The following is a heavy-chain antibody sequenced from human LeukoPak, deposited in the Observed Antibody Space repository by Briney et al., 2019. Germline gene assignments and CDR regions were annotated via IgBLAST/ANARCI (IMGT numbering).Heavy chain of an antibody. Sequence: SETLSLTCTVSDDSITIYYWSWIRQPPGKGLEWIGYIDHTGITNYNPSLKSRVTMSIDTSKDQFSLKLSSVTAADTAIYYCARDAKYYYGSRTYFFFEYWGQGTLLTVSS. CDR1: DDSITIYY. D-gene: IGHD3-10*01. CDR3: ARDAKYYYGSRTYFFFEY. V-gene: IGHV4-59*12. J-gene: IGHJ4*02. CDR2: IDHTGIT.